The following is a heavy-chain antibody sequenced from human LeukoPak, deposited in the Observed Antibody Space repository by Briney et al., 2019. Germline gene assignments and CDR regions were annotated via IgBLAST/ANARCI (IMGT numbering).Heavy chain of an antibody. Sequence: QSGGSLRLSCAASGFAFSSNWMHWVRQTPGEGLVWVSRINSGGSGTSYADSVEGRFTISRDNAKNTLYLQMNSLKGEDTAVYYCATSLGPLAEYWGRGTLVTVSS. CDR3: ATSLGPLAEY. CDR1: GFAFSSNW. V-gene: IGHV3-74*01. J-gene: IGHJ4*02. D-gene: IGHD7-27*01. CDR2: INSGGSGT.